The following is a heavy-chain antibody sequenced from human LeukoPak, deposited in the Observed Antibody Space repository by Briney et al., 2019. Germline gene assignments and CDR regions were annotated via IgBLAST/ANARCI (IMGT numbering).Heavy chain of an antibody. D-gene: IGHD3-16*01. Sequence: GSLRLSCAASGFTFSDYYMSWIRQPPGKGLEWIGEINHSGSTNYNPSLKSRVTISVDTSKNQFSLKLSSVTAADTAVYYCARVPSAEGGFDYWGQGALVTVSS. CDR2: INHSGST. CDR1: GFTFSDYY. V-gene: IGHV4-34*01. CDR3: ARVPSAEGGFDY. J-gene: IGHJ4*02.